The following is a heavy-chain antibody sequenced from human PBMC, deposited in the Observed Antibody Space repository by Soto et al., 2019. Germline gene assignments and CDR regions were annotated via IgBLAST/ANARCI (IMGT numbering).Heavy chain of an antibody. J-gene: IGHJ4*02. CDR1: GYTVTDYA. CDR2: ISAYNANT. V-gene: IGHV1-18*04. Sequence: QVQLVQSGGEVKKPGASVKVSCKASGYTVTDYAFTWVRQAPGQGLEWMGWISAYNANTNYAQKLQGRVTMTTDTSTSTAYMELRSLRSDDTAVYYCARDIDPSRFLEWTSIDYWGQGTLVTVFS. D-gene: IGHD3-3*01. CDR3: ARDIDPSRFLEWTSIDY.